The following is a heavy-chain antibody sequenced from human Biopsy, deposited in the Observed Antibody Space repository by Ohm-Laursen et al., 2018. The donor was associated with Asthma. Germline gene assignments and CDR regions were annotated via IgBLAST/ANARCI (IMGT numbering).Heavy chain of an antibody. Sequence: SETLSLTCAVYGGSFSGYYWSWIRQSPGKGLEWIGEINHSGSTNYNPSLKSRVTISVDTSKNQFSLKLSSVTAADTAVYYCARAGQCSSTSCYNPGWFDPWGQGTLVTVSS. V-gene: IGHV4-34*01. CDR1: GGSFSGYY. D-gene: IGHD2-2*01. J-gene: IGHJ5*02. CDR2: INHSGST. CDR3: ARAGQCSSTSCYNPGWFDP.